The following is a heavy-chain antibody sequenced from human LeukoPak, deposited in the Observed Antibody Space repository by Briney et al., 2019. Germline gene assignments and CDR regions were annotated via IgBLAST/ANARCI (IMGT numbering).Heavy chain of an antibody. D-gene: IGHD2-15*01. J-gene: IGHJ3*01. CDR3: ARDRYCSGGSCYGDAFDL. V-gene: IGHV3-53*01. CDR2: MYSGGST. CDR1: GFSVRSNY. Sequence: GGSLSPSSTASGFSVRSNYMSWVRQSPRKGLEWVSIMYSGGSTDYADSVKGRFIISRDHSKNTLYLQMNSLRAEDTAVYYCARDRYCSGGSCYGDAFDLWGQGAMVTVSS.